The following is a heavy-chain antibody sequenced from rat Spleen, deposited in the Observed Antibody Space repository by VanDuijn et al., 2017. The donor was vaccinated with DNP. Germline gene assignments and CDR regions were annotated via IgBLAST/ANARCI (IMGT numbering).Heavy chain of an antibody. CDR2: INTDGGST. J-gene: IGHJ4*01. CDR3: AKDPYNSGYRDA. D-gene: IGHD4-3*01. CDR1: GFTFSSYW. V-gene: IGHV5-58*01. Sequence: EVQLVETGGGLVQPGRSLKLSCVASGFTFSSYWMYWIRQAPGKGLEWVASINTDGGSTYYPDAVKGRVTISRDNAENTVYLQMNSLRSEDTATYYCAKDPYNSGYRDAWGQGTSVTVSS.